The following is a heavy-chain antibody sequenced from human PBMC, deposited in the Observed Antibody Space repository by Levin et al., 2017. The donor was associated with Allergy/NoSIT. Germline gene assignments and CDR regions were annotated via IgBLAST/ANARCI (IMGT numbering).Heavy chain of an antibody. D-gene: IGHD1-26*01. J-gene: IGHJ4*02. CDR2: INHSGST. CDR1: GGSFSAYY. V-gene: IGHV4-34*01. Sequence: PSETLSLTCAVYGGSFSAYYWSWIRQPPGKGLEWIGEINHSGSTNYNPSPKSRVTISIDTSKNQFSLKLSSVTAADTAVYYCTSSRALLFGSWGQGTLVTVSS. CDR3: TSSRALLFGS.